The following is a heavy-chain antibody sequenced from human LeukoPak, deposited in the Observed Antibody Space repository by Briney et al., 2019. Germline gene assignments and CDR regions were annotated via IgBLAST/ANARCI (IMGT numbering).Heavy chain of an antibody. J-gene: IGHJ4*02. CDR1: GFAFNTNY. D-gene: IGHD6-19*01. V-gene: IGHV3-53*01. CDR2: IYSDGST. CDR3: ARETLAGYDY. Sequence: PGGSLGLSCAASGFAFNTNYVSWGRQAPGLGLEWGSVIYSDGSTYYADSVKGRFTISRDNSKNTLYLRMNSLRAEDTAMYYCARETLAGYDYWGQGTLVTVSS.